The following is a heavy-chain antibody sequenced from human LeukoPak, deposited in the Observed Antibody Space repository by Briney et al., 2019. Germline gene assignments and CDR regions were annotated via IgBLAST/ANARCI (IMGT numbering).Heavy chain of an antibody. D-gene: IGHD6-13*01. V-gene: IGHV4-4*07. CDR1: GGSISYFY. Sequence: SETLSLTCTVSGGSISYFYWSWIRQPAGKGLEWIGRIYTIGSTNYNPSLKSRVTMSVYTSKKQFSLTLSPVTASATAVYYCARDPRGGGQQLVWGAFDYWGQGTLVTVSS. CDR2: IYTIGST. J-gene: IGHJ4*02. CDR3: ARDPRGGGQQLVWGAFDY.